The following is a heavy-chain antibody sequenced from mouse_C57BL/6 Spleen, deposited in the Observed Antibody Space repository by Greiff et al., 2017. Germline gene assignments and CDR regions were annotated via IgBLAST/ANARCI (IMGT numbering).Heavy chain of an antibody. CDR3: ARYSNGWYFDV. J-gene: IGHJ1*03. V-gene: IGHV1-54*01. CDR1: GYAFTNYL. D-gene: IGHD2-5*01. CDR2: INPGSGGT. Sequence: VQLQQSGAELVRPGTSVKVSCKASGYAFTNYLIEWVKQRPGQGLEWIGVINPGSGGTNYNEKFKGKATLTADKSSSTAYMQLSSLTSEDSAVYFCARYSNGWYFDVWGTGTTVTVSS.